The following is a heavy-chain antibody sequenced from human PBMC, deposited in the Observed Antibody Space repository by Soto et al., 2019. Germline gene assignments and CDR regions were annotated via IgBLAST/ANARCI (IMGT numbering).Heavy chain of an antibody. V-gene: IGHV4-59*08. CDR2: IYYSGST. D-gene: IGHD4-17*01. CDR3: ARRYGDASDY. Sequence: QVQLQESGPGLVKPSETLSLTCTVSGGSISSYYWSWIRQPPGKGLEWIGYIYYSGSTNYNPSLKSRVTISVDTSKNLFSLKLSSVTAADTAVYYCARRYGDASDYWGQGTLVTVSS. CDR1: GGSISSYY. J-gene: IGHJ4*02.